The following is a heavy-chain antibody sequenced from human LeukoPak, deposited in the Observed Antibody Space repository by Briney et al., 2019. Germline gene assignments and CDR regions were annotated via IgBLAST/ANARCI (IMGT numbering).Heavy chain of an antibody. CDR3: ARGLRLWLAPRD. J-gene: IGHJ4*02. Sequence: SETLSLTCTVSGGSISSYYWSWIRQPPGKGLEWIGYIYYSGSTNYNPSLKSRVIISVDTSKNQFSLKLSSVTAADTAVYYCARGLRLWLAPRDWGQGTLVTVSS. CDR2: IYYSGST. CDR1: GGSISSYY. V-gene: IGHV4-59*08. D-gene: IGHD6-19*01.